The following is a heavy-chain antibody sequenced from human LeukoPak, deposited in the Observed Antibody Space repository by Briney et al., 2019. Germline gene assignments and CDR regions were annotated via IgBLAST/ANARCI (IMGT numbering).Heavy chain of an antibody. CDR3: ARDYSGEWEQLTGWWFDP. D-gene: IGHD1-26*01. Sequence: ASVKVSCKASGYTFGTHCMHWVRQAPGQGLEWMAIINPSGDFRSYAQKFQGRLTVTRDMSTRTFYMELSDLRPEDTAVYYCARDYSGEWEQLTGWWFDPWGQGTLVIVSS. CDR1: GYTFGTHC. J-gene: IGHJ5*02. CDR2: INPSGDFR. V-gene: IGHV1-46*01.